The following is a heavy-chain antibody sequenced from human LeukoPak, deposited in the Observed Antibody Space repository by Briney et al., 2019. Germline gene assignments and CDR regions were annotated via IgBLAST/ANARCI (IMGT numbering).Heavy chain of an antibody. CDR3: ARGNDYGGTVNYYYGMDV. J-gene: IGHJ6*02. CDR2: IYHSGST. CDR1: DYSISSGYY. D-gene: IGHD4-23*01. Sequence: SETLSLTCTVSDYSISSGYYWGWIRQPPGKGLEWIGNIYHSGSTYYNPSLKSRVTISVDTSKNQFSLKLSSVTAADTAVYYCARGNDYGGTVNYYYGMDVWGQGTTVTVSS. V-gene: IGHV4-38-2*02.